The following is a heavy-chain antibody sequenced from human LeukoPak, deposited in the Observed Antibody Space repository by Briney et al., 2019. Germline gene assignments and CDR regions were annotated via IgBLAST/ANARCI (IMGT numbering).Heavy chain of an antibody. Sequence: SETLSLTCTVSGYSISSGYYWGWIRQPPGKGLEWIGSIYHSGSTYYNPSLRSRVTISVDTSNNQFSLKLSSVTAADTAVYYCARGGSSGWYRGYFDYWGQGTLVTVSS. CDR3: ARGGSSGWYRGYFDY. CDR2: IYHSGST. J-gene: IGHJ4*02. V-gene: IGHV4-38-2*02. D-gene: IGHD6-19*01. CDR1: GYSISSGYY.